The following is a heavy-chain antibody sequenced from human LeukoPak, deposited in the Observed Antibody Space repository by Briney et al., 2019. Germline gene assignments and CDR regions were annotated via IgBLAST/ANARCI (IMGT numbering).Heavy chain of an antibody. CDR2: INAGNGNT. V-gene: IGHV1-3*01. CDR3: ARDVYYDSSGLFDY. CDR1: GYDFTSYA. Sequence: ASVKVSCKASGYDFTSYAMHWVRQAPGQRLEWMGWINAGNGNTKYSQKFQDRVTVTRDTSTSTAYMELSSLRSEDTAVYYCARDVYYDSSGLFDYWGQGTLVTVSS. D-gene: IGHD3-22*01. J-gene: IGHJ4*02.